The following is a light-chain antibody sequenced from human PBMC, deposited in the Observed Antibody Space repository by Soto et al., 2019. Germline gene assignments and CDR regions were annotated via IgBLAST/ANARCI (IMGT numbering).Light chain of an antibody. Sequence: QSVLTQRPSVSGSPGQSVTISCTGTSSDVGGFNYVSWYQHHPGKAPKLMIYDVSKRPSGVPDRFSGSKSGNTASLTISGLQAEDEADYYCCSYAGGYTHYVFATGTKVTVL. CDR2: DVS. CDR3: CSYAGGYTHYV. V-gene: IGLV2-11*01. CDR1: SSDVGGFNY. J-gene: IGLJ1*01.